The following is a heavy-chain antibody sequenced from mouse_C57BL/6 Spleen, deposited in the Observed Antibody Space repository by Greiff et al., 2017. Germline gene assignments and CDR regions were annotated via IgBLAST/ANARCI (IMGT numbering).Heavy chain of an antibody. CDR2: FNPNYGTH. J-gene: IGHJ4*01. CDR1: GYSFTDYN. D-gene: IGHD1-1*01. CDR3: ARYGHYYGSSYPNYAMDY. V-gene: IGHV1-39*01. Sequence: VHLKVSGPELVQPGASVKISCKASGYSFTDYNMNWVKQSNGTSREWIGVFNPNYGTHSYNQQFKGKATLTVHQYYSTAYMQLNSLTSEDSAVYYCARYGHYYGSSYPNYAMDYWGQRTSVTVSS.